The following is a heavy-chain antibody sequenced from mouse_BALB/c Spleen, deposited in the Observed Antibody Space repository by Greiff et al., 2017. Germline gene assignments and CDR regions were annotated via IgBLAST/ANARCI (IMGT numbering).Heavy chain of an antibody. D-gene: IGHD1-1*01. CDR2: INPSSGYT. CDR3: ARLLLLRYYYAMDY. V-gene: IGHV1-4*02. J-gene: IGHJ4*01. CDR1: GYTFTSYT. Sequence: QVQLQQSAAELARPGASVKMSCKASGYTFTSYTMHWVKQRPGQGLEWIGYINPSSGYTEYNQKFKDKTTLTADKSSSTAYMQLSSLTSEDSAVYYCARLLLLRYYYAMDYWGQGTSVTVSS.